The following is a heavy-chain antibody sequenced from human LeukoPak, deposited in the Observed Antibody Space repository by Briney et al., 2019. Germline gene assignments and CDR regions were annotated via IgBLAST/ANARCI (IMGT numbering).Heavy chain of an antibody. CDR2: ISYDGSNK. CDR1: GSTFSSYA. V-gene: IGHV3-30*04. Sequence: GGSLRLSCAASGSTFSSYAMHWVRQAPGKGLEWVAVISYDGSNKYYADSMKGRFTISRDNSKNTLYLQMNSLRAEDTAVYYCARDLPHDSSGFDYWGQGTLVTVSS. J-gene: IGHJ4*02. CDR3: ARDLPHDSSGFDY. D-gene: IGHD3-22*01.